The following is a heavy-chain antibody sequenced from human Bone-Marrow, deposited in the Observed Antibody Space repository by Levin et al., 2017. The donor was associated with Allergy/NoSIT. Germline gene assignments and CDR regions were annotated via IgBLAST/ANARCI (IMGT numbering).Heavy chain of an antibody. J-gene: IGHJ4*02. V-gene: IGHV3-66*01. Sequence: PGGSLRLSCAASGFTVINNYMRWVRQAPGKGLEWVSLIYSGGDTYYADSVRGRFIISRDSSKNTMYLQMNNLRVEDTAVYYCARDKEDYWGQGTLVPVSS. CDR1: GFTVINNY. CDR2: IYSGGDT. CDR3: ARDKEDY.